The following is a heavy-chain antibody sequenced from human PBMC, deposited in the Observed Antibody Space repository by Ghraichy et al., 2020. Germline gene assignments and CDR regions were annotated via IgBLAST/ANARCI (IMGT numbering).Heavy chain of an antibody. CDR3: VRDWYCTSTGCCYFDY. D-gene: IGHD2-2*01. CDR2: INLDGSAK. V-gene: IGHV3-7*01. CDR1: GFIFLHYW. Sequence: GESLNISCAASGFIFLHYWMSWIRQVPGKGLERVANINLDGSAKYYLDSVKGRLIISRENAKNSLYLQMNTLSAVDTAIYYCVRDWYCTSTGCCYFDYWGRGSLVTVAS. J-gene: IGHJ4*02.